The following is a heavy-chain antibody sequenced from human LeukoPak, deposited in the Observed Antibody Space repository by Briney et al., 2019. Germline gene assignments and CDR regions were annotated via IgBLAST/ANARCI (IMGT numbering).Heavy chain of an antibody. Sequence: SETLSLTCPVSGFSITSGYFWGWIRQSPGKRLEWIGYIYHNGDTVYNPSLNSSLRSRVTLLVEPSKNQFSLSLNSVIAADTAVFYCVRAESVGIFDFWGQGTLVSVSS. V-gene: IGHV4-38-2*01. D-gene: IGHD1-26*01. CDR2: IYHNGDT. J-gene: IGHJ4*02. CDR3: VRAESVGIFDF. CDR1: GFSITSGYF.